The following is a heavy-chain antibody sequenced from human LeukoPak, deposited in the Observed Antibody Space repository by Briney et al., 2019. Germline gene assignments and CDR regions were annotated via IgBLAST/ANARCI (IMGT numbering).Heavy chain of an antibody. Sequence: GASVKVSCKASGGTFSSYAISWVRQAPGQGLEWMGRIIPILGIANYAQKSQGRVTITADKSTSTAYMELSSLRSEDTAVYYCAREEPLDCSSTSCYSGYYYYGMDVWGQGTTVTVSS. CDR1: GGTFSSYA. V-gene: IGHV1-69*04. J-gene: IGHJ6*02. D-gene: IGHD2-2*01. CDR2: IIPILGIA. CDR3: AREEPLDCSSTSCYSGYYYYGMDV.